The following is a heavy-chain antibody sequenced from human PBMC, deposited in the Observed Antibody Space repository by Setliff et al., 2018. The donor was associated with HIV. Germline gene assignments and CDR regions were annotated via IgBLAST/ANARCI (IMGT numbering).Heavy chain of an antibody. CDR2: IKENGDEK. CDR3: ARSVPDSAYRPTDY. CDR1: GFDFNNYW. Sequence: SLRLSCAASGFDFNNYWMSWFRQAPGKGLEWVANIKENGDEKYYVDSVKGRFTISRDNAKNSLYLQMSSLRVEDTAVYYCARSVPDSAYRPTDYWGQGTQVTVSS. D-gene: IGHD3-22*01. V-gene: IGHV3-7*03. J-gene: IGHJ4*02.